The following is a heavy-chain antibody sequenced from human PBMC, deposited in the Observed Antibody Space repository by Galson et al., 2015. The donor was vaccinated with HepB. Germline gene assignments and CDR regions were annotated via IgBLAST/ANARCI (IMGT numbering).Heavy chain of an antibody. D-gene: IGHD6-19*01. J-gene: IGHJ3*02. CDR2: ISGSGGST. Sequence: SLRLSCAASGFTFSCYSMSWVRQAPGKGLEWVSGISGSGGSTYYMDSVRGRLTISRDNSKNTLSLQMNNLRPEDTAVYYCAKVYNSGWYRDPFDIWGQGTLVIVSS. CDR1: GFTFSCYS. V-gene: IGHV3-23*01. CDR3: AKVYNSGWYRDPFDI.